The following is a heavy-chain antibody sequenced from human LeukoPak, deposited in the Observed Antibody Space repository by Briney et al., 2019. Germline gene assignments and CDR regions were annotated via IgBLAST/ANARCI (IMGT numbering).Heavy chain of an antibody. CDR3: AKDLRPDGYWDIDS. CDR1: GFKFSDYA. Sequence: GGSLRLSCAAFGFKFSDYAMNWVRQAPGKGLEWVSGLFGSGGGISYADSVKGRFTIYRDNSKNTLYLQMNSLTADDTAVYYCAKDLRPDGYWDIDSWGQGTLVIVSS. V-gene: IGHV3-23*01. D-gene: IGHD5-24*01. J-gene: IGHJ4*02. CDR2: LFGSGGGI.